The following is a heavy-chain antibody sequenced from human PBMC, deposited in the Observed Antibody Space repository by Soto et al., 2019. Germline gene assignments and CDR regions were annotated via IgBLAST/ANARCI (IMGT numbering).Heavy chain of an antibody. CDR1: GGSISSYY. J-gene: IGHJ4*02. V-gene: IGHV4-59*01. D-gene: IGHD5-12*01. CDR3: ATAYSGYAQGDY. Sequence: PSETLSLTCTVSGGSISSYYWSWIRQPPGKGLEWIGYIYYSGSTNYNPSLKSRVTISVDTSKNQFSLKLSSVTAAGTAVYYCATAYSGYAQGDYWGQGTLVTVSS. CDR2: IYYSGST.